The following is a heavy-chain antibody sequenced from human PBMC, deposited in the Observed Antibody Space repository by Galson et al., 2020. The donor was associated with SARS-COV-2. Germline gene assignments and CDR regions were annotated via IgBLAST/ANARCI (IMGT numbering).Heavy chain of an antibody. Sequence: ELDAGGSLRLYCAASGFPFRQYGIHWVRQAPGKGLEWVSIISYDSFNIYYADSVKGRFTVSRDNSRDTVHLQMSSLRPEDTATYYCAKDPYSEGSGSVTHSFENWGQGTVVVVSS. CDR2: ISYDSFNI. D-gene: IGHD3-10*01. J-gene: IGHJ4*02. CDR1: GFPFRQYG. V-gene: IGHV3-30*18. CDR3: AKDPYSEGSGSVTHSFEN.